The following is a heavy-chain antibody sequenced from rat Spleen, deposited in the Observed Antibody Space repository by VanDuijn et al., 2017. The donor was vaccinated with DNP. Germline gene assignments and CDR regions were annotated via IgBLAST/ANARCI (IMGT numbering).Heavy chain of an antibody. D-gene: IGHD1-4*01. V-gene: IGHV5-29*01. CDR3: AREYPWAHYFDY. CDR2: ITNTGGSI. Sequence: EVQLVESGGGLVQPGRSLKLSCAASGFTFSNYGMAWVRQAPTKGLEWVASITNTGGSIYYRDSVKGRFTISRDNAKSTLYLQMDSLRSEDTATYYCAREYPWAHYFDYWGQGVMVTVSS. CDR1: GFTFSNYG. J-gene: IGHJ2*01.